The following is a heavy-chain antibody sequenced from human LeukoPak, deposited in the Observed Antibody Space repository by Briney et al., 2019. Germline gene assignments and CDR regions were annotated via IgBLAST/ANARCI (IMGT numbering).Heavy chain of an antibody. Sequence: GSLRLSCAASGFTFSTYAMSCVLQAPRRGLERVSVILVTGTSTYASFVKGRFTISRDNSKNTLYLQMKSLRAEDTAVYFWARGNCSTSSCYIAGAFDIWGQGTMVTVSP. V-gene: IGHV3-23*01. J-gene: IGHJ3*02. CDR3: ARGNCSTSSCYIAGAFDI. CDR1: GFTFSTYA. CDR2: ILVTGTST. D-gene: IGHD2-2*02.